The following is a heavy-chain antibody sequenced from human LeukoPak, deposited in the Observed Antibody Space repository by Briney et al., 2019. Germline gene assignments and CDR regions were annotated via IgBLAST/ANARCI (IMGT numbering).Heavy chain of an antibody. D-gene: IGHD1-26*01. CDR3: AKAPGFRSYDYYYYMDV. CDR2: ISGSGGST. Sequence: GGSLRLSCAASGFTFSSYAMSWVRQAPGEGLEWVSAISGSGGSTYYADSVKGRFTISRDNSKNTLYLQMNSLRAEDTTVYYCAKAPGFRSYDYYYYMDVWGKGTTVTVSS. V-gene: IGHV3-23*01. CDR1: GFTFSSYA. J-gene: IGHJ6*03.